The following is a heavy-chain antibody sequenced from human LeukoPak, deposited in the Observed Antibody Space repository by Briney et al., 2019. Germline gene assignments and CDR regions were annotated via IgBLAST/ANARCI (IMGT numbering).Heavy chain of an antibody. CDR1: GDSVSSGDYY. CDR3: AGRFAWNDPYDS. Sequence: SETLSLTCTVSGDSVSSGDYYCDWIRQPPGKGLEWIGSLYYSGSSYYNPSLESRVTISVDTSKNQFSLKLGSVTAADTAVYYCAGRFAWNDPYDSWGQGTLITVSS. CDR2: LYYSGSS. V-gene: IGHV4-39*01. D-gene: IGHD1-1*01. J-gene: IGHJ4*02.